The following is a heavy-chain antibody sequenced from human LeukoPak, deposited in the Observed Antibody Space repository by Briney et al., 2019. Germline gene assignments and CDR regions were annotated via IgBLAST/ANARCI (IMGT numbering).Heavy chain of an antibody. Sequence: GGSLRLSCAASGFTVSSNYMSWVRQAPGKGLEWVSVIYSGGSTYYANSVKGRFTISRDNSKNTLYLQMNSLRAEDTAVYYCASWPGGWYGEDSWGQGTLVTVSS. D-gene: IGHD6-19*01. CDR1: GFTVSSNY. CDR2: IYSGGST. CDR3: ASWPGGWYGEDS. V-gene: IGHV3-53*01. J-gene: IGHJ4*02.